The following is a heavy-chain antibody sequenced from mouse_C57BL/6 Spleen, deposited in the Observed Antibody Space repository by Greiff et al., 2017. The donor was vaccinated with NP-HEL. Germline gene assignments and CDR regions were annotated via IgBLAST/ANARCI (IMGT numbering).Heavy chain of an antibody. Sequence: EVQLQQSGPELVKPGASVKISCKASGYTFTDYYMNWVKQSHGKSLEWIGDINPNNGGTSYNQKFKGKATLTVDKSSSTAYMELRSLTSEDSAVYYCARRILLRRSVFDYWGQGTTLTVSS. CDR2: INPNNGGT. CDR3: ARRILLRRSVFDY. CDR1: GYTFTDYY. D-gene: IGHD1-1*01. V-gene: IGHV1-26*01. J-gene: IGHJ2*01.